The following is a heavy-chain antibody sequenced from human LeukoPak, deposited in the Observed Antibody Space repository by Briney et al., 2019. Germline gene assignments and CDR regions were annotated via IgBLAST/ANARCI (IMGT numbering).Heavy chain of an antibody. J-gene: IGHJ3*02. V-gene: IGHV4-59*08. CDR1: GGSISSYY. CDR3: ARHKNSANRYSSLDAFDI. CDR2: IYYSGST. Sequence: SETLSLTCTVSGGSISSYYWSWIRQPPGKGLEWIGYIYYSGSTNYNPSLKSRVTISVDTSKNQFSLKLSSVTAADTAVYYCARHKNSANRYSSLDAFDIWAKGQWSPSLQ. D-gene: IGHD5-18*01.